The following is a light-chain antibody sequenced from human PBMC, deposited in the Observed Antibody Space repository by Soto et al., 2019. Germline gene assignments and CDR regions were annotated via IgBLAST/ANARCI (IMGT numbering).Light chain of an antibody. Sequence: EIVMTQSPATLSESTGESATLSCRASQSVSSNLAWHQQKPGQAPRILMYDASTRATGISARFSGSGSGTDFTLTISSLEPEDFAVYYCQQRSNWPWTFGQGTKVDIK. J-gene: IGKJ1*01. CDR3: QQRSNWPWT. V-gene: IGKV3-11*01. CDR1: QSVSSN. CDR2: DAS.